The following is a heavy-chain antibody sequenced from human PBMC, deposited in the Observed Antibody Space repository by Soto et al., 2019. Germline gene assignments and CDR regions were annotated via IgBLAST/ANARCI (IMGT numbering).Heavy chain of an antibody. J-gene: IGHJ5*02. CDR1: GFTFSSSA. V-gene: IGHV1-58*01. Sequence: ASVKVSCKASGFTFSSSAVQWVRQARGQGLEWIGWIVVGSGDTNYAQKFQERVTISGDMSTSTAYMELSSLRSEDTAVYYCATYRYCGSTTCYGGFDPWGQGTLVTVSS. CDR3: ATYRYCGSTTCYGGFDP. CDR2: IVVGSGDT. D-gene: IGHD2-2*01.